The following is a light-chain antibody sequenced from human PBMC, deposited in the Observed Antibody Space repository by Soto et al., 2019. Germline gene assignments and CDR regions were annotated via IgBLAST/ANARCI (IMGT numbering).Light chain of an antibody. V-gene: IGKV3-20*01. Sequence: EIVLTQSPGTLSLSPRERATLSCRASQRVSSRNLAWYQQKPGQAPRLLIYDASSRATGIPDRFSGSGSVTEFTLTINRLEPEDCAVYFCQQYSDLPYTFGQGTKLEVK. J-gene: IGKJ2*01. CDR3: QQYSDLPYT. CDR2: DAS. CDR1: QRVSSRN.